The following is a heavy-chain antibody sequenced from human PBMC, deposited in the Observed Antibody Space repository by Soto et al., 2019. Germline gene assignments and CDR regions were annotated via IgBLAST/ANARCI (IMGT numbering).Heavy chain of an antibody. V-gene: IGHV4-34*01. Sequence: SETLSRTCAVYCGSFSGYYWSWIRQPPGKGLEWIGEINHSGSTNYNPSLKSRVTISVDTSKNQFSLKLSSVTAADTAVYYSARMGRSKRGFLEWLPGGYYYYGMDVWGQGTTVT. J-gene: IGHJ6*02. CDR1: CGSFSGYY. D-gene: IGHD3-3*01. CDR2: INHSGST. CDR3: ARMGRSKRGFLEWLPGGYYYYGMDV.